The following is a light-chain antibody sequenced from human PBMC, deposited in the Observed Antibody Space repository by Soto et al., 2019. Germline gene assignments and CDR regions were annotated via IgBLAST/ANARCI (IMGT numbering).Light chain of an antibody. J-gene: IGKJ5*01. CDR2: DAS. V-gene: IGKV3-20*01. Sequence: IVLTQSPYTLSLSPGERATLSCRASQSIRSGRLAWYQQKPGQAPRLVIFDASYRASGIPVRFRGSGSGTDFTLTITRLEPEDFAVYYCQEYDAPPPITFGLGTRLEIK. CDR3: QEYDAPPPIT. CDR1: QSIRSGR.